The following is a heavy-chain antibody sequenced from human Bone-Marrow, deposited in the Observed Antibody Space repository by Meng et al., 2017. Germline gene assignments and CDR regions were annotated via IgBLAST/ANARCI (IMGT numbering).Heavy chain of an antibody. CDR1: GYTFTGYY. CDR2: INPNSGGT. CDR3: ARARDRDSSGYYYVDHYYGMDV. Sequence: ASVKVSCKASGYTFTGYYMHWVRQAPGQGLEWMGWINPNSGGTNYAQKFQGRVTMTRDTSISTAYMELSRLRSDDTAVYYCARARDRDSSGYYYVDHYYGMDVWGQGTTVTV. V-gene: IGHV1-2*02. D-gene: IGHD3-22*01. J-gene: IGHJ6*02.